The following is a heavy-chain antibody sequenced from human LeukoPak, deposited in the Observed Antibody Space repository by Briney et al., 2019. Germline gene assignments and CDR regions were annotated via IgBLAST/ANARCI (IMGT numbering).Heavy chain of an antibody. J-gene: IGHJ5*02. CDR1: GGSISSSSYY. CDR2: IYYSGST. D-gene: IGHD1-1*01. CDR3: ASEQGTGRYNWFDP. V-gene: IGHV4-39*01. Sequence: SETLSLTCTVSGGSISSSSYYWGWIRQPPGKGLEWIGSIYYSGSTYYNPSLKSRVTISVDTSKNQFPLKLSSVTAADTAVYYCASEQGTGRYNWFDPWGQGTLVTVSS.